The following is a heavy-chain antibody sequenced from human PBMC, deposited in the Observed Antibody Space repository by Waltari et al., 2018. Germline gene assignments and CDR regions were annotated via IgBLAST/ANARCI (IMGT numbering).Heavy chain of an antibody. J-gene: IGHJ4*02. Sequence: QVHLVQSGAEAKKPGSSAKVPCTPSEDTFSSHPVNWVRQAPGQGPEWMGRIMPEIKYTDDARGLQGRFTITADKSTSTVYMELTSLTSEDTAVYYCAKGATTETTGGDSWGQGTLVTVSS. CDR2: IMPEIKYT. D-gene: IGHD4-17*01. V-gene: IGHV1-69*08. CDR1: EDTFSSHP. CDR3: AKGATTETTGGDS.